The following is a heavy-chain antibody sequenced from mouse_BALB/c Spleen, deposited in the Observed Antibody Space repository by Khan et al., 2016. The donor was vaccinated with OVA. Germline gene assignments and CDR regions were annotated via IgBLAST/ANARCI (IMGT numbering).Heavy chain of an antibody. CDR3: ARLGYWLAY. CDR2: IYPGDGNT. V-gene: IGHV1-80*01. CDR1: GYAFSSYW. Sequence: QVRLQQSGAELVGPGSSVKISCKATGYAFSSYWMNWVKQRPGQGLEWIGQIYPGDGNTHYNGNFKGKATLTADKSSSTAYMQLSSLTSEDSAVYFCARLGYWLAYWGQGTLVTVSA. J-gene: IGHJ3*01. D-gene: IGHD2-14*01.